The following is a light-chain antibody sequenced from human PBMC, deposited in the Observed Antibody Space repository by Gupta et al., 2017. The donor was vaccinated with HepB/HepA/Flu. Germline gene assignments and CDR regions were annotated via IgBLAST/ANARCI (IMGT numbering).Light chain of an antibody. J-gene: IGKJ2*01. Sequence: EIVLTQYPGTLSLSPGERATLSCRASQSVSSSNLAWYQQKPGQAPRLLIYGASTRATGIPDRFSGSGCGTDFTLTISKLEPEDFAVYYCQQDGSSSYTFGQGTKLEIK. V-gene: IGKV3-20*01. CDR1: QSVSSSN. CDR2: GAS. CDR3: QQDGSSSYT.